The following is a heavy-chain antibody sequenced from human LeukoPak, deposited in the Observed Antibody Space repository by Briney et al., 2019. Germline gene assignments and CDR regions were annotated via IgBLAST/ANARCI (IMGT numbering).Heavy chain of an antibody. CDR3: ARYSSSGWYAAHFDY. D-gene: IGHD6-19*01. CDR2: IWYDGSNK. Sequence: QPGRSLRLSCAASGFTFSSYGMHWVRQAPGKGLEWVAVIWYDGSNKYYADSVKGRFTISRDNSKNTLYLQMNSLRAEDTAVYYCARYSSSGWYAAHFDYWGQGTLVTVSS. J-gene: IGHJ4*02. CDR1: GFTFSSYG. V-gene: IGHV3-33*08.